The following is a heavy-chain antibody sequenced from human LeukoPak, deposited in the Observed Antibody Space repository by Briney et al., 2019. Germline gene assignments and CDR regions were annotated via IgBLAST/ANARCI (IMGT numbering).Heavy chain of an antibody. D-gene: IGHD3-22*01. CDR1: GGSISSSSYY. V-gene: IGHV4-39*01. CDR3: ARHSIVVVSSFDY. CDR2: IYYSGST. J-gene: IGHJ4*02. Sequence: PSETLSLTCTVSGGSISSSSYYWGWIRQPPGKGLEWIGSIYYSGSTYYNPSLKSRVTISVDTSKNQFSLKLSSVTAADTAVYYCARHSIVVVSSFDYWGQGTLVTVSS.